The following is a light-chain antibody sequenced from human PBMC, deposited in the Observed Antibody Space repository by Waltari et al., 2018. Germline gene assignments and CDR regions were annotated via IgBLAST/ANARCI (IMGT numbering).Light chain of an antibody. CDR3: SSFADTNPVV. CDR1: SSDFGRYNY. V-gene: IGLV2-8*01. CDR2: EVT. Sequence: QSALTQPPSASGSPGPSTTISCTGTSSDFGRYNYDPWYQQHPGKAPNLIIYEVTKRPSGVPDRFSGSKSGNTASLTVSGLQAEDEADYYCSSFADTNPVVFGTGTKVTVL. J-gene: IGLJ1*01.